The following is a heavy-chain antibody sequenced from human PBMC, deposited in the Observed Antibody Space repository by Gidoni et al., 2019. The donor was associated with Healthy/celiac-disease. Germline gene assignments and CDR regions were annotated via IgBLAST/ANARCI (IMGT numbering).Heavy chain of an antibody. Sequence: QLQLQESGPGLVKPSETLSLTCTVSGGSISSSSYYWGWIRQPPGQGLGWIGSIYYSGSTYYNPSLKSRVTISVDTSKNQFSLKLSSVTAADTAVYYCARSGITNTLKLDYWGQGTLVTVSS. V-gene: IGHV4-39*01. D-gene: IGHD3-10*01. CDR2: IYYSGST. CDR1: GGSISSSSYY. CDR3: ARSGITNTLKLDY. J-gene: IGHJ4*02.